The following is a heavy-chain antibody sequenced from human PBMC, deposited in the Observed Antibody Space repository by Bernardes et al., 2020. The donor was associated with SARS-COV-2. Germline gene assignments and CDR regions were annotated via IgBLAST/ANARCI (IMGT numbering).Heavy chain of an antibody. CDR1: GDSIRTSDYY. CDR3: ARHVYSYDITGGMDV. J-gene: IGHJ6*02. CDR2: RYRDGST. V-gene: IGHV4-39*01. D-gene: IGHD3-9*01. Sequence: SETLSLTCSVSGDSIRTSDYYWGWIRRPPGKGLEWIGSRYRDGSTYYDPSLKCRVTISADTSKNQFSLKLTSVTSTDTAVYFCARHVYSYDITGGMDVWGQGTTVTVSS.